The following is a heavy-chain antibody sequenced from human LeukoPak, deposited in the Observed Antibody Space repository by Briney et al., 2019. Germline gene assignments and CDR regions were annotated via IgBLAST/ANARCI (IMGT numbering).Heavy chain of an antibody. Sequence: ASVKVSCTASGYTFTGYYMHWVRQAPGQGLEWMGWINPNSGGTNYAQKFQGWVTMTRDTSISTAYMELSRLRSDDTAVYYCAREASGPCGGDCYLDSWGQGPLVTVSS. D-gene: IGHD2-21*02. CDR2: INPNSGGT. CDR3: AREASGPCGGDCYLDS. J-gene: IGHJ4*02. CDR1: GYTFTGYY. V-gene: IGHV1-2*04.